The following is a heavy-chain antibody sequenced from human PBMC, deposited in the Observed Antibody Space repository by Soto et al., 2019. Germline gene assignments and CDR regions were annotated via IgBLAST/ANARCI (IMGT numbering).Heavy chain of an antibody. CDR2: IIPYYNTL. J-gene: IGHJ4*02. CDR1: EGTFNSYA. D-gene: IGHD6-13*01. CDR3: ASGASRWYPYFFDS. V-gene: IGHV1-69*01. Sequence: QAQVVQSGAEVRKPGSSVKLSCKASEGTFNSYAIAWVRQAPGQGLEWMGGIIPYYNTLNYAQKFQDRVTITADDSTNAVNMELSSLRSDDTAVYFCASGASRWYPYFFDSWAQGTRVTVSS.